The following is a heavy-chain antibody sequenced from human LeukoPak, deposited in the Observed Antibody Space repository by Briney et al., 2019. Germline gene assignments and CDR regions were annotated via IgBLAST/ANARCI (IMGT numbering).Heavy chain of an antibody. CDR1: GFRFHDYF. Sequence: SGGSLRLSCTASGFRFHDYFMSWVRQVPGKGLEWVSTIGWNAGTTAYADSVKGRFSISRDNANNSLHLEMNSLRVEDTAFYYCARSYAFRYKVFDSWGQGTLVTVSS. D-gene: IGHD5-12*01. V-gene: IGHV3-20*04. J-gene: IGHJ4*02. CDR2: IGWNAGTT. CDR3: ARSYAFRYKVFDS.